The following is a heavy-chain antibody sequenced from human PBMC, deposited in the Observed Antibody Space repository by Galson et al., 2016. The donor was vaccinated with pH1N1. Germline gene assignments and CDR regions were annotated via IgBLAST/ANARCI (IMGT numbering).Heavy chain of an antibody. CDR3: ARVNTYDSSGYYPFDY. J-gene: IGHJ4*02. D-gene: IGHD3-22*01. CDR1: EYTLIGYY. Sequence: SVKVSCKASEYTLIGYYIHWMRQAPGHGLAWMGRINPNNGDTHYAQNFQGRVTMTRDTSISTAYMELNSLRSDDTAVYYCARVNTYDSSGYYPFDYWGQGTQVTVSS. CDR2: INPNNGDT. V-gene: IGHV1-2*06.